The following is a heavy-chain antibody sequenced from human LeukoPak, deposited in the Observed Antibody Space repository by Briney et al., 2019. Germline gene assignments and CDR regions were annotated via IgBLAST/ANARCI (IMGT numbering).Heavy chain of an antibody. V-gene: IGHV1-18*01. CDR2: ISGYNGNA. J-gene: IGHJ3*02. CDR1: GYTFTTYG. CDR3: ARHRLPRVYYDSSGYYHAAFDI. D-gene: IGHD3-22*01. Sequence: ASVKVSCKASGYTFTTYGINWVRQAPGQELEWIGWISGYNGNANYAQKLQGRVTMTTDTSTSTAYMELRSLRSDDTAVYYCARHRLPRVYYDSSGYYHAAFDIWGQGTMVTVSS.